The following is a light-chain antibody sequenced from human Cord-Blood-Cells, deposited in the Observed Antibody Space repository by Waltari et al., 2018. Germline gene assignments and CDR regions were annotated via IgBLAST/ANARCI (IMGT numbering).Light chain of an antibody. CDR2: EGS. CDR3: CSYAGSSV. J-gene: IGLJ3*02. Sequence: QSALTQPASVSGSPGQSITISCTGTSSDVGSYNLVSWYQQHTGKAPKLMIYEGSKRPSGVSNRFSGSKSGNTASLTISGLQAEDEADYYCCSYAGSSVFGGGTKLTVL. CDR1: SSDVGSYNL. V-gene: IGLV2-23*01.